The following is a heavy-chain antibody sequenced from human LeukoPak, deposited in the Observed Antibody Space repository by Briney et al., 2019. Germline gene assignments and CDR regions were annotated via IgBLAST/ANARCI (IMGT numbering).Heavy chain of an antibody. D-gene: IGHD6-19*01. J-gene: IGHJ3*02. Sequence: QSGGSLSLSCAASGFTFSSYAMSWVRQPAGKGLEWVSATSGSGDSPYYADSVKGRFTISRDNSKNTLYLQLNSLRAEDTAIYYCAKPCRSGLSPFDAFDIWGEGTMVTVSS. CDR1: GFTFSSYA. CDR3: AKPCRSGLSPFDAFDI. V-gene: IGHV3-23*01. CDR2: TSGSGDSP.